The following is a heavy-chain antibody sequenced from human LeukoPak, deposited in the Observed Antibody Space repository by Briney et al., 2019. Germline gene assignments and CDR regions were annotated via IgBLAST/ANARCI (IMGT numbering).Heavy chain of an antibody. CDR2: IYHSGST. J-gene: IGHJ4*02. V-gene: IGHV4-30-2*01. D-gene: IGHD6-13*01. CDR1: GGSISSGGYY. CDR3: ATYYPSSWPLHY. Sequence: PSQTLSLTCTVSGGSISSGGYYWSWIRQPPGKGLEWIGYIYHSGSTYYNPSLKSRVTISVDRSKNQFSLKLSSVTAADTAVYYCATYYPSSWPLHYWGQGTLVTVSS.